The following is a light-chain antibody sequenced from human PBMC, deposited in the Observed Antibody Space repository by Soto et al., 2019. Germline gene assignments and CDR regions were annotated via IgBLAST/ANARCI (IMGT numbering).Light chain of an antibody. V-gene: IGLV2-11*01. CDR1: RSDVGGYNF. Sequence: QSALTQPRSVSGSPGQSVTISCTGTRSDVGGYNFVSWYQQHPGKAPKLLIYDVTRRPSGVPDRFSGPKSAYTASLTISGLQAEDEADFYCSSYAGSSVVFGGGTKVTVL. CDR3: SSYAGSSVV. CDR2: DVT. J-gene: IGLJ2*01.